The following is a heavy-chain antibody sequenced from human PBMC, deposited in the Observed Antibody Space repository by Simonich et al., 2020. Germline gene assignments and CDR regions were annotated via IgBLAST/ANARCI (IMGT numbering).Heavy chain of an antibody. CDR2: ISVSGGRQ. V-gene: IGHV3-23*01. D-gene: IGHD1-26*01. Sequence: EVQLLASGGGLVQPGWSLRLSCAASGFTFSSYAMCWVRQAPGKGVERVSDISVSGGRQYYADSVKGRFTISRDNSKNTLYLQMNSLRAEDTAVYYCAKDSSLVGATDWFDPWGQGTLVTVSS. CDR3: AKDSSLVGATDWFDP. J-gene: IGHJ5*02. CDR1: GFTFSSYA.